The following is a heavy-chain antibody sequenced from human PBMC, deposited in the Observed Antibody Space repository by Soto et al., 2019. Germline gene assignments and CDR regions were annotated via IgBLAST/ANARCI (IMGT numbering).Heavy chain of an antibody. CDR1: GYTITIHY. CDR3: ARARSDGYNFPHFDY. D-gene: IGHD5-12*01. V-gene: IGHV1-46*03. J-gene: IGHJ4*02. Sequence: ASVEVSCKAPGYTITIHYIHCVRQAKGQGLEWMGIINPSGGSTSYAQKFQGRVTMTRDTSTSTVYMELSSLRSEDTAVYYCARARSDGYNFPHFDYWGQGTLVTVSS. CDR2: INPSGGST.